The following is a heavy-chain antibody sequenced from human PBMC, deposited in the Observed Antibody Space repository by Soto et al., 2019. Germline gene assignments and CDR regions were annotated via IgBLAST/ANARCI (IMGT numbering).Heavy chain of an antibody. Sequence: GGSLRLSCAASGFTFSSFAMPWVRQAPGKGLEWVAVMSYDGSNKYYADSVKGRFTISRDNSKNTVYLQMNSLRAEDTAVYYCARAKFASTGWHQFDTWGQGTLVTVSS. CDR2: MSYDGSNK. CDR1: GFTFSSFA. V-gene: IGHV3-30-3*01. D-gene: IGHD7-27*01. CDR3: ARAKFASTGWHQFDT. J-gene: IGHJ5*02.